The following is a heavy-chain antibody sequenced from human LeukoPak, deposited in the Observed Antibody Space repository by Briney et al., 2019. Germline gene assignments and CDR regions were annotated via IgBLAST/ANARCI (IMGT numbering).Heavy chain of an antibody. CDR3: GRDALVGYFSYYYIDV. CDR1: GGSFSGYY. Sequence: PSETLSLTCAVYGGSFSGYYWSWIRQPPGKGLEWIGEINHSGSTNYNPSLKSRVTISVDTSKNQFSLRLTSVTAADTAVYYCGRDALVGYFSYYYIDVWGKGTTVTVSS. V-gene: IGHV4-34*01. D-gene: IGHD2-15*01. CDR2: INHSGST. J-gene: IGHJ6*03.